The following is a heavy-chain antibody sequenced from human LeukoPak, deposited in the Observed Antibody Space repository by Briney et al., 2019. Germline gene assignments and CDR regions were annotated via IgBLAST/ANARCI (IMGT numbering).Heavy chain of an antibody. Sequence: GGSLRRSCSASGFTFSNYGMSWVRQAPGKGLQYVSAITSSGGSTNYADSVKGRFTISRDNSKNTLYLQMSSLRAEDTAVYYCVKGPTYDYWGQGTLVTVSS. V-gene: IGHV3-64D*06. CDR1: GFTFSNYG. CDR3: VKGPTYDY. J-gene: IGHJ4*02. CDR2: ITSSGGST.